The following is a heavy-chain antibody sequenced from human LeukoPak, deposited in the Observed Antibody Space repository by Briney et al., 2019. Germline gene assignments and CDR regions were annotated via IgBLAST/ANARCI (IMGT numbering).Heavy chain of an antibody. J-gene: IGHJ3*02. D-gene: IGHD3-3*01. Sequence: PGGSLRLSCAASGFTFSGYFMTWVRQAPGKGLEWVSYISSSSNSMYYADSVKGRFTISRDNAKNSLYLQMNSLRDEDTALYYCARESGFVFHIWGQGTVVTVSS. CDR2: ISSSSNSM. CDR3: ARESGFVFHI. V-gene: IGHV3-48*02. CDR1: GFTFSGYF.